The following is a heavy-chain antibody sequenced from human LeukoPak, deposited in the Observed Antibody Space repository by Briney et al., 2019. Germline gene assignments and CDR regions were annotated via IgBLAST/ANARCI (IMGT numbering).Heavy chain of an antibody. CDR1: GFTFNSYG. Sequence: GRSLRLSCAASGFTFNSYGMHWVRQAPGKGLEWVAVIWYDGSNEYYADSVKGRFTIYRDNSKNTLYLQMNSLRAEDTAVYYCAGDYGEYYYGMDVWGQGTTVTVSS. D-gene: IGHD4-17*01. V-gene: IGHV3-33*01. CDR3: AGDYGEYYYGMDV. CDR2: IWYDGSNE. J-gene: IGHJ6*02.